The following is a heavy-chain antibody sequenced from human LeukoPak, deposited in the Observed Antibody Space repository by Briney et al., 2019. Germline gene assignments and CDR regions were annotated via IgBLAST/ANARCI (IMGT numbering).Heavy chain of an antibody. D-gene: IGHD5-24*01. CDR2: IYTSGST. Sequence: SETLSLTCTVSGVSISTYYWSWIRQPAGKGLEWIGRIYTSGSTNYNPSLKSRVTMSVDTSKNQFSLKLSSVTAADTAVYYCAVWGATIWGFDYWGQGTLVTVSS. CDR3: AVWGATIWGFDY. V-gene: IGHV4-4*07. CDR1: GVSISTYY. J-gene: IGHJ4*02.